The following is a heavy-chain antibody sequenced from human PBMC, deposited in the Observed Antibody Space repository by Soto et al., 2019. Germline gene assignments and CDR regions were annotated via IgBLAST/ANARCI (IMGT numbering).Heavy chain of an antibody. V-gene: IGHV1-2*02. CDR3: VRSAMAGDYYYYGMDV. J-gene: IGHJ6*02. CDR2: INPNTGGT. Sequence: RASVKVSCKASGFSLTGYYFHWIRAAPGQGLEWLGWINPNTGGTTYAQKFQDRVTMSTDTSTSTAYMELRSLRSDDTAVYYCVRSAMAGDYYYYGMDVWGRGTTVTVSS. CDR1: GFSLTGYY. D-gene: IGHD6-19*01.